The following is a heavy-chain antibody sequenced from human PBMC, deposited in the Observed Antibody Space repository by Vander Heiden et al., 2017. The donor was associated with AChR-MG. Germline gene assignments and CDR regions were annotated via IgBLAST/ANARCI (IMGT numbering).Heavy chain of an antibody. CDR3: IRFCDTSSCYTRGFGMDV. Sequence: EVQVSESGGGLVQPGGSLRLPCAASGFSFSTYAMSWVRQAPGKGLEWVSSISAGGGSANYAGSVRGRFTVSRDNSKNTVYLQMTSLRAEDSAVYYCIRFCDTSSCYTRGFGMDVWGQGTTVTVSS. CDR1: GFSFSTYA. CDR2: ISAGGGSA. J-gene: IGHJ6*02. V-gene: IGHV3-23*01. D-gene: IGHD3-3*01.